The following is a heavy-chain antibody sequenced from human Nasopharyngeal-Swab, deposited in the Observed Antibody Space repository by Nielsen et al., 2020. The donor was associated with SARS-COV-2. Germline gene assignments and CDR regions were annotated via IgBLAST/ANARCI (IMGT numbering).Heavy chain of an antibody. D-gene: IGHD3-10*01. J-gene: IGHJ6*03. CDR2: INHSGST. Sequence: PGKGPEWIGEINHSGSTNYNPSLKSRVTISVDTSKNQFSLKLSSVTAADTAVYYCARAKVGEARPHPVASVRYMDVWGKGTTVTVSS. V-gene: IGHV4-34*01. CDR3: ARAKVGEARPHPVASVRYMDV.